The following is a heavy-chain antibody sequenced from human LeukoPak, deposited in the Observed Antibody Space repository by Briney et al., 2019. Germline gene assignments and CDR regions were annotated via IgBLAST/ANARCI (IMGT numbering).Heavy chain of an antibody. J-gene: IGHJ4*02. CDR2: ISAFNGNT. Sequence: GASVNVSCKSSGYMVHIYGISWVRQAPGRGVEWMGWISAFNGNTNYVRNFQDRVTMTTDTSTSTAYMELTSLRSDDTAVYYCARSPPSTGYDRFDTWGQGTLVTVSS. CDR1: GYMVHIYG. V-gene: IGHV1-18*01. D-gene: IGHD5-12*01. CDR3: ARSPPSTGYDRFDT.